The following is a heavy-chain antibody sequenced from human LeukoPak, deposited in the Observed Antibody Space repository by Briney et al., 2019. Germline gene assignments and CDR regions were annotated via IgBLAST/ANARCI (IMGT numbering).Heavy chain of an antibody. CDR3: ATLIREQWLGFDP. D-gene: IGHD6-19*01. V-gene: IGHV4-59*01. CDR1: GGSISSYY. J-gene: IGHJ5*02. Sequence: SETLSLTCTVSGGSISSYYWSWIRQPPGKGLEWIGYIYYSGSTNYNPSLKSRVTISVDTSKNQFSLKLSSVTAADTAVYYCATLIREQWLGFDPWGQGTLVTVSS. CDR2: IYYSGST.